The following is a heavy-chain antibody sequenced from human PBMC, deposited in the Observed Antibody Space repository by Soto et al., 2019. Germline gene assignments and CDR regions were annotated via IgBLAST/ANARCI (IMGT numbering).Heavy chain of an antibody. CDR3: ARGAYGDYGY. V-gene: IGHV4-34*02. CDR1: GGSLVGTY. D-gene: IGHD4-17*01. Sequence: VQHNRGGEGLLKPSETLSLTCPVYGGSLVGTYWTWFRRPPGRGLEWIGEFNHSGRPSYNPSLKSRVTISVDTSKNQFSLKLSSVTAADTAVYYCARGAYGDYGYWGQGTLVTVSS. J-gene: IGHJ4*02. CDR2: FNHSGRP.